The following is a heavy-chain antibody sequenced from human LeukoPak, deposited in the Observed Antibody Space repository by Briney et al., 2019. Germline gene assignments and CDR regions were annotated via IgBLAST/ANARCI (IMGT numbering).Heavy chain of an antibody. CDR2: ISSSSSYI. Sequence: GVSLRLSCAASGFTFSSYSMNSVRQAPGKGLEWVSSISSSSSYIYYADSVKCRFTISRDNAKNSLYLQMNSLRAEDTAVYYCARSGGSGGRCYTFWGQGTLVTVSS. V-gene: IGHV3-21*01. D-gene: IGHD2-15*01. CDR1: GFTFSSYS. CDR3: ARSGGSGGRCYTF. J-gene: IGHJ4*02.